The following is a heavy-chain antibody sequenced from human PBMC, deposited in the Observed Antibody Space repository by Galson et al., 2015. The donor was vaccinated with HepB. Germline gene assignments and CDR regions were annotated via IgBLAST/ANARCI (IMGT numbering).Heavy chain of an antibody. CDR2: INTNTGKP. CDR3: ARTPSFASGNYYNAWFEP. D-gene: IGHD3-10*01. V-gene: IGHV7-4-1*02. CDR1: GYIFSDYA. J-gene: IGHJ5*02. Sequence: SVKVSCKASGYIFSDYAINWVRQAPGQGLEWMGWINTNTGKPTYAQGFTGRFVLSLDTSVSTTYLQISSLKADDTAVYYCARTPSFASGNYYNAWFEPWGQGTLVTVSS.